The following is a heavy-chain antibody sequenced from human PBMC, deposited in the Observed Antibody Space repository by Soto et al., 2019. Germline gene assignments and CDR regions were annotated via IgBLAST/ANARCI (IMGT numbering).Heavy chain of an antibody. V-gene: IGHV4-31*03. Sequence: SETLSLTCTVSGGSISSGGYYWSWIRQHPGKGLEWIGYIYYSVSTYYKPSLKSRVTISVDTSKNQFSLKLSSVTAADTVVYYCARGIWTASDTQYYFDYWGQGTLVTVSS. CDR3: ARGIWTASDTQYYFDY. CDR2: IYYSVST. D-gene: IGHD2-15*01. J-gene: IGHJ4*02. CDR1: GGSISSGGYY.